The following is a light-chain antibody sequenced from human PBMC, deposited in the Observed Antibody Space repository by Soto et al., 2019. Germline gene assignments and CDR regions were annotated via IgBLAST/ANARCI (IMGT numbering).Light chain of an antibody. CDR2: KAS. V-gene: IGKV1-5*03. CDR1: QTISSW. J-gene: IGKJ4*01. CDR3: QQYNSPPLT. Sequence: DIQMTQSPSTLSGSVGDRVTITCRASQTISSWLAWYQQKPGKAPKLLIYKASSLESGVPSRFSGSGSGTEFTLTISSLQPDDFATYYCQQYNSPPLTFGGGTKVDIK.